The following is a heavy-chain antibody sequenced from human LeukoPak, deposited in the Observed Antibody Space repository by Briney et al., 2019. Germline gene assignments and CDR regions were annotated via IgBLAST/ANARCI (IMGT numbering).Heavy chain of an antibody. CDR1: GFTFSSYA. J-gene: IGHJ4*02. CDR2: ISGSGGST. D-gene: IGHD2-21*01. Sequence: PGGSLRLSCAASGFTFSSYAMSWFRQAPGKGLERVSAISGSGGSTYYADSVKGRFAISRDNSKNTLYLQMNSLRAEDTAVYYCAKDIHRKSNYFDYWGQGTLVTVSS. V-gene: IGHV3-23*01. CDR3: AKDIHRKSNYFDY.